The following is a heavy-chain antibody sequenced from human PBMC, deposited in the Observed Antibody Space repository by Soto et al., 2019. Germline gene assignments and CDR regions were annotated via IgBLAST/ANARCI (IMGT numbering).Heavy chain of an antibody. CDR3: ARDARDYYGSGGYYYGMDV. Sequence: LTCTVSGGSISSGDYYWSWIRQPPGKGLEWIGYIYYSGSTYYNSSLKSRVTISVDTSKNQFSLKLSSVTAADTAVYYCARDARDYYGSGGYYYGMDVWGQGTTVTVSS. V-gene: IGHV4-30-4*01. CDR2: IYYSGST. CDR1: GGSISSGDYY. J-gene: IGHJ6*02. D-gene: IGHD3-10*01.